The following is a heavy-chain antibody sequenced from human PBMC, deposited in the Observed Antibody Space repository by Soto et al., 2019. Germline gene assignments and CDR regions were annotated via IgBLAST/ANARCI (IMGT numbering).Heavy chain of an antibody. CDR2: IYHSGST. CDR3: ARGVYYDFWSGFPSSYYYMDV. Sequence: SETLSLTCAVSSGSISSSNWWSWVRQPPGKGLEWIGEIYHSGSTNYNPSLKSRVTISVDTSKNQFSLKLSSVTAADTAVYYCARGVYYDFWSGFPSSYYYMDVWGKGTTVTVSS. V-gene: IGHV4-4*02. CDR1: SGSISSSNW. D-gene: IGHD3-3*01. J-gene: IGHJ6*03.